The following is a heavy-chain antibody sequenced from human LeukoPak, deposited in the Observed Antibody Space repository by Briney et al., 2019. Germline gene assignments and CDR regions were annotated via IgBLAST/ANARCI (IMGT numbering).Heavy chain of an antibody. CDR1: GYTLTELS. Sequence: ASVKVSCKVSGYTLTELSMHWVRQAPGKGLEWMGGFDPEDGETIYAQKFQGRVTMTEDTSTDTAYMELSSLRSEDTAVYYCATPRDISVWGSYRIFDYWGQGTLVTVSS. V-gene: IGHV1-24*01. J-gene: IGHJ4*02. D-gene: IGHD3-16*02. CDR2: FDPEDGET. CDR3: ATPRDISVWGSYRIFDY.